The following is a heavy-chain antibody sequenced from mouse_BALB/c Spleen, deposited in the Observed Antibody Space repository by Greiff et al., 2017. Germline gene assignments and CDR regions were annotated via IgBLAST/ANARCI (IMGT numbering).Heavy chain of an antibody. CDR2: ILPGSGST. J-gene: IGHJ4*01. D-gene: IGHD3-1*01. CDR1: GYTFTSYW. V-gene: IGHV1-9*01. Sequence: VQLQESGTVLARPGASVKMSCKASGYTFTSYWIEWVKQRPGHGLEWIGEILPGSGSTNYNEKFKGKATFTADTSSNTAYMQLSSLTSEDSAVYYCARVARAGYWGQGTSVTVSS. CDR3: ARVARAGY.